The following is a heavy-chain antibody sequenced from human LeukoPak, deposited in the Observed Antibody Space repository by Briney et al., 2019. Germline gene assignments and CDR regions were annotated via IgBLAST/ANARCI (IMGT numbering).Heavy chain of an antibody. J-gene: IGHJ4*02. D-gene: IGHD4-17*01. CDR2: IWYDGSNK. CDR3: VKDRTTSYFDY. Sequence: PGRSLRLSCAASGFSFSSYGMHWVRQAPGKGLEWVAVIWYDGSNKYYADSVKGRFTISRDNSKNTLYLQMNSLGAEDTAVYYCVKDRTTSYFDYWGQGTLVTVSS. V-gene: IGHV3-33*06. CDR1: GFSFSSYG.